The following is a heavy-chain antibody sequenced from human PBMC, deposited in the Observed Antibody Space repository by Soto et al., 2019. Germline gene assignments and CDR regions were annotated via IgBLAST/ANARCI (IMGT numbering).Heavy chain of an antibody. CDR3: ASSGSYHNHAVDV. CDR2: IYHSGST. D-gene: IGHD1-26*01. CDR1: GGSISSGGYS. Sequence: SETLSLTCAVSGGSISSGGYSWSWIRQPPGKGLEWIGYIYHSGSTYYNPSLKSRVTISVDRPKNQFSLKLSSVTAADTAVYYCASSGSYHNHAVDVWGQGTKVTVSS. V-gene: IGHV4-30-2*01. J-gene: IGHJ6*02.